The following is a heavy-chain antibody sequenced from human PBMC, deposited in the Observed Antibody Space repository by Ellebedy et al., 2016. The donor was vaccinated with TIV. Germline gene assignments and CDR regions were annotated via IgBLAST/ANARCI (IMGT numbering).Heavy chain of an antibody. Sequence: ASVKVSCKASGYTFTTYYMHWVRQAPGQGFEWLGIINPSGGGTTYAQKFQGRVSMTRDTSTNTVYMELSSLRSEDTAVYYCARRMGGAGLLFIDYWGQGTPVTVSS. CDR3: ARRMGGAGLLFIDY. J-gene: IGHJ4*02. CDR1: GYTFTTYY. D-gene: IGHD2-21*01. V-gene: IGHV1-46*01. CDR2: INPSGGGT.